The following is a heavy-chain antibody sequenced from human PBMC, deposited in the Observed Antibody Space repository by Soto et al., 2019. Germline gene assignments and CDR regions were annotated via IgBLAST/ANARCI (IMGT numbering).Heavy chain of an antibody. V-gene: IGHV1-18*01. Sequence: LVKVSCKASGYTFTSYGISWVRQAPGQGLEWVGWIHTYNGNTNFAQKLQGRVTLTTDTSTSTAYMELRSLRSDDTAVYYCARDSDYIIAYWGQGTLVTVSS. J-gene: IGHJ4*02. CDR3: ARDSDYIIAY. CDR1: GYTFTSYG. CDR2: IHTYNGNT. D-gene: IGHD4-17*01.